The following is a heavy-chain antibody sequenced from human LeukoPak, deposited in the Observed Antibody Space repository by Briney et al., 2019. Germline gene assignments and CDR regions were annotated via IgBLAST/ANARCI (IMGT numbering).Heavy chain of an antibody. CDR1: DGSINSYY. Sequence: SETLSLTCSVSDGSINSYYWNWIRRPPGKGLEWIGYIYYNGNTNYSPSLKSRVTMSVDTSKNLFSLKVSSVTAADTAVYYCARGRSNYYGMDVWGQGTTVAVSS. CDR2: IYYNGNT. D-gene: IGHD1-26*01. V-gene: IGHV4-59*01. J-gene: IGHJ6*02. CDR3: ARGRSNYYGMDV.